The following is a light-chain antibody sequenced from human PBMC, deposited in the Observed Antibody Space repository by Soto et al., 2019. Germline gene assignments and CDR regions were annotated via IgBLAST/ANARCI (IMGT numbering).Light chain of an antibody. CDR3: QQANSFALT. Sequence: IQDTQSPSVMSASEGDRVTITCRASQRINRWLAWYQQKPGKAPKLLIYPASSLPIGVPSRFSGSGSGTDFTLTISSLQPEDFATYYCQQANSFALTFGGGTKVDIK. J-gene: IGKJ4*01. CDR2: PAS. CDR1: QRINRW. V-gene: IGKV1-12*01.